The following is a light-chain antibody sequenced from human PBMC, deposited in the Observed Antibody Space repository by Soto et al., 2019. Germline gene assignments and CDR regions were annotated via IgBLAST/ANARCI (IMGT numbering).Light chain of an antibody. CDR2: DAS. J-gene: IGKJ1*01. V-gene: IGKV1-5*01. Sequence: DIPMTQSPSTLSASVGDRVTITCRASQSISSWLAWYQQKPGKAPKLLIYDASTLKGGVPSRFSGSGSGTEFTLTISSLQPDDFATYYCQQYNSCWTFGQGTEVEIK. CDR3: QQYNSCWT. CDR1: QSISSW.